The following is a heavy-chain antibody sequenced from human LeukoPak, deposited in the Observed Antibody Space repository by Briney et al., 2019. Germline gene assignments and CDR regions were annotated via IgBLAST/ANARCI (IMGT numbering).Heavy chain of an antibody. D-gene: IGHD6-6*01. J-gene: IGHJ2*01. CDR2: INHSGST. CDR3: ARGSSDWYFDL. CDR1: GGSFSGYY. Sequence: SETLSLTCAVYGGSFSGYYWSWIRLPPGKGLEWIGEINHSGSTNYNPSLKSRVTISVDTSKIQFSLKLSSVTAADTAVYYCARGSSDWYFDLWGRGTLVTVSS. V-gene: IGHV4-34*01.